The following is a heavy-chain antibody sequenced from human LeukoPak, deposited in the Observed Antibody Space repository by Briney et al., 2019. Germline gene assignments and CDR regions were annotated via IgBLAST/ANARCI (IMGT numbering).Heavy chain of an antibody. Sequence: PSETLSLTCTASGGSISRSGYYWGWIRQPPGKGLEWIASIYDSGRTYYNPFLKRRVTISVDTSKNPLSLMLSSLTAAHPAVYYCAIHEYIGSYFGLTWFVPWGQGNLFTASS. J-gene: IGHJ5*02. CDR2: IYDSGRT. D-gene: IGHD1-26*01. V-gene: IGHV4-39*01. CDR3: AIHEYIGSYFGLTWFVP. CDR1: GGSISRSGYY.